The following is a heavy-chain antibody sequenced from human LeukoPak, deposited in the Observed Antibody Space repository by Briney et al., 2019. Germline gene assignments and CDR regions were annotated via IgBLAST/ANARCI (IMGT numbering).Heavy chain of an antibody. CDR3: AKSARRLSGYEPYDY. CDR1: GGTFSSYA. D-gene: IGHD5-12*01. J-gene: IGHJ4*02. Sequence: SVKVSCTASGGTFSSYAISWVRQAPGQGLEWMGRIIPILGIANYAQKFQGRVTITADKSTSTAYMELSSLRSEDTAVYYCAKSARRLSGYEPYDYWGQGTLVTVSS. CDR2: IIPILGIA. V-gene: IGHV1-69*04.